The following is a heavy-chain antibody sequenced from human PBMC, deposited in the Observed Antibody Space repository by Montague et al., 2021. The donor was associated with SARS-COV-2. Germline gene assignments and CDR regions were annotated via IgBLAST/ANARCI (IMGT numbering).Heavy chain of an antibody. CDR1: GDSITPYGDSIGGYF. J-gene: IGHJ5*02. CDR2: IYAPGNF. V-gene: IGHV4-4*07. CDR3: ARAACYFGPGRENHGAFGP. D-gene: IGHD2-15*01. Sequence: SETLSLTCSVSGDSITPYGDSIGGYFWSWIRQPAGKGLEWIGRIYAPGNFDYNPSLNSRVSMSMDTSKQEFSMRLISVTAADTAVYYCARAACYFGPGRENHGAFGPWGQGILVTVSS.